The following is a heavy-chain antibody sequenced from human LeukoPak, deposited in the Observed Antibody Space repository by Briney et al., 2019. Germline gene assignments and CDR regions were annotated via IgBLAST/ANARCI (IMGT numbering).Heavy chain of an antibody. CDR1: GGSINGNY. CDR3: ARVRADYDYAWGSYRSYPNYFDY. CDR2: ISDTGSS. D-gene: IGHD3-16*02. Sequence: SETLSLTCTVSGGSINGNYWSWIRQPPGKGLEWIGYISDTGSSKYNPPLKSRVTMSVDTSENQLSLNLNSVTAADTAVYYCARVRADYDYAWGSYRSYPNYFDYWGQGTLVTVST. J-gene: IGHJ4*02. V-gene: IGHV4-59*01.